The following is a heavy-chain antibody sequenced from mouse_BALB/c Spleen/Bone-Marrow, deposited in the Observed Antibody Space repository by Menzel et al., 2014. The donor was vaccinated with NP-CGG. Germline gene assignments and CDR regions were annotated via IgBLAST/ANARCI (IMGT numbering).Heavy chain of an antibody. Sequence: EVKVVESGGGLVKPGGSLKLSCAASGFTFSDYYMYWVRQTPEKRLEWVATISDGGSCTYYPDSVKGRFTISRENAKNNLYLQMSSLKSEDTAMYYCARRWFAYWGQGTLVTVSA. CDR3: ARRWFAY. J-gene: IGHJ3*01. CDR2: ISDGGSCT. V-gene: IGHV5-4*02. CDR1: GFTFSDYY.